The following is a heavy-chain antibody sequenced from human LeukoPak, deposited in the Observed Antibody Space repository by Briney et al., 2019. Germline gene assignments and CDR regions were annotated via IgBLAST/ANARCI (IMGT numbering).Heavy chain of an antibody. J-gene: IGHJ4*02. CDR2: ISAYNGNT. Sequence: GASVTVSFTSSVYTFTIYGISWVRQAPGQGMEWMGWISAYNGNTNYAQKLQGRVTMTTDTSTSTAYMELRSLRSDDTAVYYCARVDSSGWYGGLDYWGQGTLVTVSS. D-gene: IGHD6-19*01. CDR1: VYTFTIYG. V-gene: IGHV1-18*01. CDR3: ARVDSSGWYGGLDY.